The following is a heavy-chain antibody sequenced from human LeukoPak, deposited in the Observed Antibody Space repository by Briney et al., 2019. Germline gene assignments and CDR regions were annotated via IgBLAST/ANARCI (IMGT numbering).Heavy chain of an antibody. Sequence: SQTLSLTCVLSGDSLSSDRAAWDWPRLSPSRGLEWLGRTEYGAKGYNDYTVSVKSRITINPDTSKNHSSLQLNSMTPEHTAAYYCAREWETGTTYSCFARWGQGTLVTASS. CDR3: AREWETGTTYSCFAR. CDR1: GDSLSSDRAA. CDR2: TEYGAKGYN. V-gene: IGHV6-1*01. J-gene: IGHJ5*02. D-gene: IGHD1-7*01.